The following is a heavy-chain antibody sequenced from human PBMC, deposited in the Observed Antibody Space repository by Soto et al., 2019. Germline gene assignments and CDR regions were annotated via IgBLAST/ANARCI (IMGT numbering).Heavy chain of an antibody. J-gene: IGHJ4*02. D-gene: IGHD5-12*01. CDR2: ISWNSGSI. V-gene: IGHV3-9*01. Sequence: GGSLRLSCAASGFTFDDYAMHWVRQAPGKGLEWVSGISWNSGSIGYADSVKGRFTVSRDNAKNSLYLQMNSLRAEDTALYYCAKGFKVATIFGGVAGWGQGTLVTVSS. CDR3: AKGFKVATIFGGVAG. CDR1: GFTFDDYA.